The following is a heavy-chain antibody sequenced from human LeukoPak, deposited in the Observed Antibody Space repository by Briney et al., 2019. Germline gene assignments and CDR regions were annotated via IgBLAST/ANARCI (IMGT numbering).Heavy chain of an antibody. J-gene: IGHJ1*01. V-gene: IGHV3-30-3*01. Sequence: GGSLRLSCAASGFIFSSYAMHWVRQAPGKGLEWVAVISYDGTKKDYADSVKGRFTISRDGSKNTLYLQMNSLRAEDTAVYYCASYSGSYWGPAGYLQHWGQGTLVTVSS. CDR2: ISYDGTKK. D-gene: IGHD1-26*01. CDR3: ASYSGSYWGPAGYLQH. CDR1: GFIFSSYA.